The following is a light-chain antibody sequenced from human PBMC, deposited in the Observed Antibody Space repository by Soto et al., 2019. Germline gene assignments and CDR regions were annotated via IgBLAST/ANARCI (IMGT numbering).Light chain of an antibody. CDR3: QQRSNWPPT. Sequence: EIVLTQSPATLSLSPGERATLSCRASQSVSRYLAWYQQKPGQAPRLLIYDASNRATGIPARFSGSGSGTDFTLTISSLEPEDFAVYYCQQRSNWPPTFGGGIKVELK. J-gene: IGKJ4*01. V-gene: IGKV3-11*01. CDR1: QSVSRY. CDR2: DAS.